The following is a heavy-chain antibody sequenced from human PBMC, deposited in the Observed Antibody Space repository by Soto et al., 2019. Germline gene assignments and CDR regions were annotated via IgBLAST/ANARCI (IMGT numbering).Heavy chain of an antibody. CDR2: ISYDGSDK. CDR3: ARGSYHYDSSGYYSTDY. D-gene: IGHD3-22*01. J-gene: IGHJ4*02. CDR1: GFTFSYYT. V-gene: IGHV3-30-3*01. Sequence: QVQLVESGGGVVQPGKSLRLSCAASGFTFSYYTMHWVRQAPGKGLEWVAVISYDGSDKYYADSVKGRFTISRDNSKSTLHLQMNSLRAEDTAVYYCARGSYHYDSSGYYSTDYWGQGTLVTVSP.